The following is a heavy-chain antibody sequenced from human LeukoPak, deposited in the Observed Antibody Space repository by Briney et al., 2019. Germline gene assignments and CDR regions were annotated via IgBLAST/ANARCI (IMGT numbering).Heavy chain of an antibody. V-gene: IGHV3-7*01. CDR3: ARGRRVPAAMGNWFDP. Sequence: PGGSLRLSCAASGFTFSSYWMSWVRQAPGKGLEWVANIKQDGSEKYYVDSVKGRSTISRDNAKNSQYLQMNSLRAEGTAVYYCARGRRVPAAMGNWFDPWGQGTLVTVSS. D-gene: IGHD2-2*01. CDR2: IKQDGSEK. J-gene: IGHJ5*02. CDR1: GFTFSSYW.